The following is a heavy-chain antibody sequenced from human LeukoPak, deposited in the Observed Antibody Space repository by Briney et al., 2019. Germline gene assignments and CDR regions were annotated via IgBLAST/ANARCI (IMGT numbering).Heavy chain of an antibody. V-gene: IGHV4-34*01. D-gene: IGHD3-3*01. CDR1: GGSFSGYY. J-gene: IGHJ4*02. CDR2: INHSGST. CDR3: ARGRGYDFWSGYSGHYFDY. Sequence: SEALSLTCAVYGGSFSGYYWSWIRQPPGKGLEWIGEINHSGSTNYNPSLKSRVTISVDTSKNQFSLKLSSVTAADTAVYYCARGRGYDFWSGYSGHYFDYWGQGTLVTVSS.